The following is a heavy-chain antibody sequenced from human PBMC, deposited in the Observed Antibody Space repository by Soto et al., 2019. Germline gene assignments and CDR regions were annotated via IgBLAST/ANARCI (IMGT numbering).Heavy chain of an antibody. CDR3: AGAQARFGECRDY. CDR2: ISSGSTYI. J-gene: IGHJ4*02. Sequence: EVQLVESGGGLVKPGGSLRLSCAASGFTFKNYSMNWVRQAPGKGLEWVSSISSGSTYIHYADSVKGRFIISRDNAKNALYLQMNSLRAEDTAVYYCAGAQARFGECRDYWGQGTRVTVSS. CDR1: GFTFKNYS. D-gene: IGHD3-10*01. V-gene: IGHV3-21*02.